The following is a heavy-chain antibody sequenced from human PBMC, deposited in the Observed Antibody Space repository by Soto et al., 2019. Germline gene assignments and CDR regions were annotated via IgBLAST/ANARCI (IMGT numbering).Heavy chain of an antibody. CDR3: AKDTTGGAATERFDY. CDR1: GFTFDDYA. V-gene: IGHV3-9*01. Sequence: EVQLVESGGGLVQPGRSLRLSCAASGFTFDDYAMHWVRQAPGKGLEWVSGISWNSGSIGYADSVEGRFTISRDNAKNSLYLQMNSLRAEDTALYYCAKDTTGGAATERFDYWGQGTLVTVSS. D-gene: IGHD2-15*01. J-gene: IGHJ4*02. CDR2: ISWNSGSI.